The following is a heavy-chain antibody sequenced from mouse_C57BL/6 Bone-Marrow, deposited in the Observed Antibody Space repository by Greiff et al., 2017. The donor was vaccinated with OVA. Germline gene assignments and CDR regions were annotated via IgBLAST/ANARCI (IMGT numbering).Heavy chain of an antibody. Sequence: VQLQQSGPELVKPGASVKISCKASGYAFSSSWMNWVKQRPGKGLEWIGRIYPGDGDTNYNGKFKGKATLTADKSSSTAYMQLSSLTSEDSAVYFCARRDYENYFDYWGQGTTLTVSS. V-gene: IGHV1-82*01. J-gene: IGHJ2*01. CDR3: ARRDYENYFDY. D-gene: IGHD2-4*01. CDR2: IYPGDGDT. CDR1: GYAFSSSW.